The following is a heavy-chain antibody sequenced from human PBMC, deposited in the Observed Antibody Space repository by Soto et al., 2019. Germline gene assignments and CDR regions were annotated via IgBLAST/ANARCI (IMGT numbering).Heavy chain of an antibody. CDR1: GGSTSSSSYY. D-gene: IGHD2-15*01. J-gene: IGHJ6*02. Sequence: ASETLSLICTVSGGSTSSSSYYWGWIRQPPGKGLEWIGSIYYSGSTYYNPSLKSRVTISVDTSKNQFSLKLSSVTAADTAVYYCARHGDSGGRYYYYYGMDVWGQGTTVTVSS. V-gene: IGHV4-39*01. CDR3: ARHGDSGGRYYYYYGMDV. CDR2: IYYSGST.